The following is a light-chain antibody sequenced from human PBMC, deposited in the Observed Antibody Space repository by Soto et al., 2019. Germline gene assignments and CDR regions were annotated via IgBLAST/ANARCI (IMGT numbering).Light chain of an antibody. J-gene: IGLJ3*02. CDR2: EVS. CDR3: SSYTGTSPPLV. V-gene: IGLV2-14*02. CDR1: SSDVGSYNL. Sequence: QSALPQPASVSGSPGQSITISCTGTSSDVGSYNLVSWYQQHPGKAPKLMISEVSNRPSGFSNRFSGSKSGNKASLTISGLQAEDEGDYYCSSYTGTSPPLVFGGGTKVTV.